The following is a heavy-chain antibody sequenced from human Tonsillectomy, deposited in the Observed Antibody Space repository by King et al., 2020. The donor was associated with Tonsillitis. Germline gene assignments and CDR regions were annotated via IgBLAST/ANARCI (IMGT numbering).Heavy chain of an antibody. V-gene: IGHV3-23*04. J-gene: IGHJ6*03. CDR2: ITSSSGGI. CDR1: GFTFSTFA. CDR3: AKFRGFNYYYSLDV. Sequence: VQLVESGGGLVQPGGSLRLSCAASGFTFSTFAMAWVRQAPGKGLEWVSPITSSSGGIHYPDSVRGRFTISRDNSKNTLFLQMNSLRAEDTAIYYCAKFRGFNYYYSLDVWGKGTTVTVSS.